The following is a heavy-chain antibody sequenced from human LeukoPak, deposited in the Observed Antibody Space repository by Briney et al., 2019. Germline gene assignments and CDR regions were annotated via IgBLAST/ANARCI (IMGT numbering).Heavy chain of an antibody. CDR2: ISGSGGST. CDR3: AKGGFSSGWYEGY. J-gene: IGHJ4*02. CDR1: GFPFRSYA. Sequence: PGGSLRLSCAASGFPFRSYAMSWVRQAPGKGLEWVSAISGSGGSTYYADSVKGRFTISRDNSKNTLYLQMNSLRAEDTAVYYCAKGGFSSGWYEGYWGQGTLVTVSS. V-gene: IGHV3-23*01. D-gene: IGHD6-19*01.